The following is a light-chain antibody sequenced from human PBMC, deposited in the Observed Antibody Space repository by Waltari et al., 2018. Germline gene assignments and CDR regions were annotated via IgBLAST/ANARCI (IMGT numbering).Light chain of an antibody. Sequence: DIQMTQSPSTLSASVGDRVTITCRASQSISSWLAWYQQKPGKAPKLLIYKASSLESGVPSRFSGSGSGTEFTLTISSLQPDECATYYCQQYKSYPATFGQGTRLEIK. CDR1: QSISSW. J-gene: IGKJ5*01. CDR2: KAS. CDR3: QQYKSYPAT. V-gene: IGKV1-5*03.